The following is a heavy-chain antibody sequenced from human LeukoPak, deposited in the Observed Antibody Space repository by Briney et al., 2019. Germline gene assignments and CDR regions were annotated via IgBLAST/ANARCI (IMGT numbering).Heavy chain of an antibody. Sequence: GGSLRLSCAASGFTFSSYWMSWVRQAPGKGLEWVANIKQDGSEKYYVDSVKGRFTNSRDNAKNSLYLQMNSLRAEDTAVYYCASSVLSSSCFDYWGQGTLVTVSS. J-gene: IGHJ4*02. CDR2: IKQDGSEK. D-gene: IGHD6-13*01. V-gene: IGHV3-7*01. CDR3: ASSVLSSSCFDY. CDR1: GFTFSSYW.